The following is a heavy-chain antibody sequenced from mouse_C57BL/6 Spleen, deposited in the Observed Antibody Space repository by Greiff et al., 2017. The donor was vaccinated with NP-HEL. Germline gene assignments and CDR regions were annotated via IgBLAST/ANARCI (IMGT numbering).Heavy chain of an antibody. CDR1: GYTFTSYW. CDR2: IDPSDSYT. J-gene: IGHJ2*01. D-gene: IGHD2-5*01. V-gene: IGHV1-59*01. CDR3: ARSYSNYFDY. Sequence: VQLQQPGAELVRPGTSVKLSCKASGYTFTSYWMHWVKQRPGQGLEWIGVIDPSDSYTNYNQKFKDKATLTVDTSSSNAYMQLSSLTSEDSAVYYCARSYSNYFDYWGQGTTLTVSS.